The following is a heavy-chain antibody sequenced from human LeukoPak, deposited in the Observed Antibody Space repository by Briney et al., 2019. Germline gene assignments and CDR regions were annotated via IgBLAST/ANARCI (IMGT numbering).Heavy chain of an antibody. J-gene: IGHJ5*02. Sequence: PSETLSLTCTVSAGSISSSSYYWGWIRQPPWKGLEWIGSIYYSGSTYYNPSLKSRVTISVDTSKNQFSLKLSSVTAADTAVYYCARFPYSSSWDYRFDPWGQGTLVTVSS. CDR2: IYYSGST. V-gene: IGHV4-39*01. CDR3: ARFPYSSSWDYRFDP. D-gene: IGHD6-13*01. CDR1: AGSISSSSYY.